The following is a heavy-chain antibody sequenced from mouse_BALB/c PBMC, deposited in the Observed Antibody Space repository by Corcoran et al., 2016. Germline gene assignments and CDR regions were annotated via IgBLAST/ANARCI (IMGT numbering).Heavy chain of an antibody. V-gene: IGHV14-3*02. CDR2: IDPANGNT. CDR3: ARWDWYFDV. CDR1: GFNIKDTY. Sequence: EVQLQQSGAELVKPGASVKLSCSASGFNIKDTYMHWVKQRPEQGLEWIGRIDPANGNTKYDPKFQGKATITADTSSNTAYLQLSSLTSEDTAVYYCARWDWYFDVWGAGTTVTVSS. J-gene: IGHJ1*01.